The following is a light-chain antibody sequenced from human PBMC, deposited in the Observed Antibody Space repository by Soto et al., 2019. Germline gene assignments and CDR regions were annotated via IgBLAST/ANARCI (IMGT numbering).Light chain of an antibody. CDR2: AAS. V-gene: IGKV1-39*01. J-gene: IGKJ5*01. CDR1: QSISSY. Sequence: IQMTQSPSSLSASVGDRVTITFLSSQSISSYLNWYQQKPGKAPKLLIYAASSLQSGVPSRFSGSGSGTDFTLTISSLQPEDFATYYCQQSYSTPITFGQGTRLAIK. CDR3: QQSYSTPIT.